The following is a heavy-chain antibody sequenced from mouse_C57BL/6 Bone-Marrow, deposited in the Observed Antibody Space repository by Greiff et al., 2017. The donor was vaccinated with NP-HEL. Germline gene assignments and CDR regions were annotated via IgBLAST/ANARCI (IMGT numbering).Heavy chain of an antibody. CDR2: FHPYNDDT. J-gene: IGHJ2*01. D-gene: IGHD2-1*01. CDR3: ARGGNYWYYFDY. CDR1: GYTFTTYP. Sequence: VQLQQSGAELVKPGASVKLSCTASGYTFTTYPIAWVMQNHGKSLEWIVNFHPYNDDTEYNEKFKNKATLTVEKSSSTVYLELSRLTSDDSSVYYCARGGNYWYYFDYWGQGTTLTVSS. V-gene: IGHV1-47*01.